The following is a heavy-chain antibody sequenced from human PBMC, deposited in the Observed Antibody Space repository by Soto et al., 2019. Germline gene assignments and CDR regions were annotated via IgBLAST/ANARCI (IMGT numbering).Heavy chain of an antibody. J-gene: IGHJ4*02. D-gene: IGHD4-17*01. CDR1: GFTFSRYW. V-gene: IGHV3-7*01. Sequence: GGSLRLSCAASGFTFSRYWMSWVRQAPGKGLEWVANIKQDGSEKYYRDSVKGRFTISRDNAKNSLYLQMNSLRAEDTAVYYCARSPTVTTLWTFDYWGQGTLVTVSS. CDR3: ARSPTVTTLWTFDY. CDR2: IKQDGSEK.